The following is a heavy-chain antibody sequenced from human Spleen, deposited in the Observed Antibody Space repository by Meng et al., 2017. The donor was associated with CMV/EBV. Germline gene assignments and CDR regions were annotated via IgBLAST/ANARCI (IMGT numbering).Heavy chain of an antibody. J-gene: IGHJ4*02. V-gene: IGHV3-30-3*01. CDR2: ISYDGSNK. CDR1: GFSFSSYA. Sequence: QVQLGESGGGVVQLGRSLCLSCTASGFSFSSYAMHWVPKAPGTGLEWLEIISYDGSNKHYADSVNGRFTISRDNSESTLFLQMNSLRAEDTALYYCARVDRSTWYGDYWGKGTLVTVSS. CDR3: ARVDRSTWYGDY. D-gene: IGHD6-13*01.